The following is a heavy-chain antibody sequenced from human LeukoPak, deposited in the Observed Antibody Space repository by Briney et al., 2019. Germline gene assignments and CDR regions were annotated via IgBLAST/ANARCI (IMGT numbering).Heavy chain of an antibody. J-gene: IGHJ4*02. V-gene: IGHV1-8*01. CDR2: MNPNSGNT. D-gene: IGHD3-10*01. CDR1: GYTFTSYD. Sequence: ASVKVSCKTSGYTFTSYDITWVRLARGQGLEWMGWMNPNSGNTGYAQKFQGRVTMTRDTSISTAYMELSSLRPEDTAVYFCARGPPNYYGSGNFDYWGQGTPVTVSS. CDR3: ARGPPNYYGSGNFDY.